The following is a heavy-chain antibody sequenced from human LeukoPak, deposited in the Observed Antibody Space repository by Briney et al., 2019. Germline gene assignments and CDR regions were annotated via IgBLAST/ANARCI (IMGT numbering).Heavy chain of an antibody. CDR2: MNPNSGGT. CDR3: ARDFMVRGVTTPDY. Sequence: EASVKVSCKASGYTFVGNYMHWVRQAPGQGLEWMGWMNPNSGGTYSAQKFQGRVTMTRDMSISTAYMELSRLRCDDTAVYYCARDFMVRGVTTPDYWGQGTLVTVSS. D-gene: IGHD3-10*01. V-gene: IGHV1-2*02. CDR1: GYTFVGNY. J-gene: IGHJ4*02.